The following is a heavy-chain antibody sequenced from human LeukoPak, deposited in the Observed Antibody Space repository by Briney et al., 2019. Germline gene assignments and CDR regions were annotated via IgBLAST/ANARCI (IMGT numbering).Heavy chain of an antibody. CDR2: ILNSGTTT. V-gene: IGHV3-48*03. CDR1: GFTFSSYE. J-gene: IGHJ4*02. CDR3: ARDPPDY. Sequence: GGSLRLSCAASGFTFSSYEMNWVRQAPGKGLEWVSYILNSGTTTYYADSVKGRFAISRDNAKNSLYLQMNSLRAEDTGVYYCARDPPDYWGQGILVTVSS.